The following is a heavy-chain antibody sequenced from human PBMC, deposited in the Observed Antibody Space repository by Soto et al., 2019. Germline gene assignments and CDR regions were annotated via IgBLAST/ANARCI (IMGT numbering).Heavy chain of an antibody. Sequence: QLQLVQSAAEVKKPGASVRVSCKAYGYPFIKYGISWIRQAPEQGLEWMGWIKVDSGYTNYAQKFQGRVTMTTDTSSYTAFMELMFLRLDDTAVYFCATSYDTGFDPWGKGTLVSVS. V-gene: IGHV1-18*04. CDR3: ATSYDTGFDP. D-gene: IGHD3-9*01. CDR2: IKVDSGYT. CDR1: GYPFIKYG. J-gene: IGHJ5*02.